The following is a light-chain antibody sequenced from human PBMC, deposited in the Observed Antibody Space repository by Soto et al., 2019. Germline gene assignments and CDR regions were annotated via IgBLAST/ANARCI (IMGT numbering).Light chain of an antibody. V-gene: IGLV2-14*01. Sequence: QSALTQPASVSGAPGQSITISCTGTSSDVGGYNYVSWYQQHPGKAPKLMMYDVSNRPSGVSNRFSGSKSGNTASQTIAGLQAEDEADYYFSSYTSSSTLVFGEGTKLTVL. CDR2: DVS. J-gene: IGLJ2*01. CDR1: SSDVGGYNY. CDR3: SSYTSSSTLV.